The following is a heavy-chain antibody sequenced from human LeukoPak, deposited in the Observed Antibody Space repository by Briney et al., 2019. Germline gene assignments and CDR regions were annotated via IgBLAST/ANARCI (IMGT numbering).Heavy chain of an antibody. Sequence: GESLKISXKGSGYSFTSYWVGWVRQMPGKGLEWMGIIYPGDSDTRYSPSFQGQVTISADKSISTAYLQWSSLKASDTAMYYCARRYDFWSGGFDYWGQGTLVTVSS. CDR2: IYPGDSDT. J-gene: IGHJ4*02. CDR3: ARRYDFWSGGFDY. CDR1: GYSFTSYW. D-gene: IGHD3-3*01. V-gene: IGHV5-51*01.